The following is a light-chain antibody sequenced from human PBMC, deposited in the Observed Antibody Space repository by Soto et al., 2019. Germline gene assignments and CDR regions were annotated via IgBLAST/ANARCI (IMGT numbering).Light chain of an antibody. V-gene: IGKV3-20*01. J-gene: IGKJ1*01. CDR1: KHVSSTY. CDR2: GAS. Sequence: IVSTHSPCTLPLSPAKRATLSCRFGKHVSSTYLAWYQQKPGKAPRLLIYGASSMATGIPDRFSGSGSGTDFTLTISRLEPEDFAMYYCQQYGISPGTFGQGTKVDI. CDR3: QQYGISPGT.